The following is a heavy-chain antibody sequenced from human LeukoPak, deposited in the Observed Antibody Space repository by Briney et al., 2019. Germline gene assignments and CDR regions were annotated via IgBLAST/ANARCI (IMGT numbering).Heavy chain of an antibody. V-gene: IGHV3-23*01. CDR3: AKGTRYYYDSSGSDYFDY. CDR1: GFTFSSYA. D-gene: IGHD3-22*01. CDR2: ISGSGGSS. Sequence: RGSLRLSCVASGFTFSSYAMSWVRQAPGKGLDWVSAISGSGGSSYYADPVKGRFTISRDNSKNTLYLQMNSLRAEDAAVYYCAKGTRYYYDSSGSDYFDYWGQGTLVTVSS. J-gene: IGHJ4*02.